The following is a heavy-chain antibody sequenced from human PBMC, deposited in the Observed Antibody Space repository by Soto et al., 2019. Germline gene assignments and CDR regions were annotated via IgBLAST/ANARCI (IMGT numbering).Heavy chain of an antibody. CDR2: IKSKTDGGTT. J-gene: IGHJ4*02. D-gene: IGHD1-1*01. V-gene: IGHV3-15*01. CDR1: GFTFTNAW. CDR3: ATYWNQPG. Sequence: HLVESGGDLVKPGGSLRLSCAASGFTFTNAWMSWVRQAPGKGPEWVGRIKSKTDGGTTDYAAPVKGRFTISRDDSKSTLYLQLNSLETEDTAVYYCATYWNQPGWGQGTLVTVSS.